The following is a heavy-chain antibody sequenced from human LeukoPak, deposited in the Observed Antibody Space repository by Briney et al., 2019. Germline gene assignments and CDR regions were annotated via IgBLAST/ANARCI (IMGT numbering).Heavy chain of an antibody. CDR2: IYTSGTT. J-gene: IGHJ4*02. CDR3: ARGYGDYVGIENYFDY. Sequence: KPSETLSLTCTISGAYISTYYWTWIRQPAGKGLEWIGRIYTSGTTNYNPSLKNRVTMSVDTSKNQFSLKLSSVTAADTAVYYCARGYGDYVGIENYFDYWGQRTLVTVSS. CDR1: GAYISTYY. V-gene: IGHV4-4*07. D-gene: IGHD4-17*01.